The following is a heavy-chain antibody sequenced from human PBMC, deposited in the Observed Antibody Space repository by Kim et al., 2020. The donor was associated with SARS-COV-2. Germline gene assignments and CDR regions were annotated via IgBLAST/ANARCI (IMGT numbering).Heavy chain of an antibody. J-gene: IGHJ4*02. CDR3: SRAGPSGSYYGVEYYFDY. D-gene: IGHD1-26*01. V-gene: IGHV3-30*04. CDR2: ISYDRSNQ. CDR1: GFTFSSYA. Sequence: GGSLRLSCAASGFTFSSYAMHWVRQAPGKGLEWVAVISYDRSNQFYADSVKGRFTISRDNSKNTLYLQMNSLRAEDTAVNYCSRAGPSGSYYGVEYYFDYWGQGTLVTVSS.